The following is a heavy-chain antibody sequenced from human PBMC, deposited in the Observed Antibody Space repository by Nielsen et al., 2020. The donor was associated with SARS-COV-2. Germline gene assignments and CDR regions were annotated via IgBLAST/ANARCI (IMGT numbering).Heavy chain of an antibody. CDR2: IYPGDSDT. CDR1: GYTFTSHL. CDR3: ARYKGYCTNGVCYTAYYYYGMDV. Sequence: GESLKISCKASGYTFTSHLIGWVRQMPGKGLEWMGIIYPGDSDTRYSPPFRGQVTISVDKSINIAYLQWSSLKASDTAMYYCARYKGYCTNGVCYTAYYYYGMDVWGQGTTVTVSS. J-gene: IGHJ6*02. D-gene: IGHD2-8*01. V-gene: IGHV5-51*01.